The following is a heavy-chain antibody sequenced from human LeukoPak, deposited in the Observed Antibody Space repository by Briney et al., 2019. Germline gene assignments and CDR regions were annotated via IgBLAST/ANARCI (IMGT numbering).Heavy chain of an antibody. CDR1: GYTLTELS. V-gene: IGHV1-24*01. Sequence: GASVKVSCKVSGYTLTELSMHWVRQAPGKGLEWMGGFDPEDGETIYAQKLQGRVTMTTDTSTSTAYMELRSLRSDDTAVYYCASGEEYYDSSGYYLDYWGQGTLVTVSS. CDR2: FDPEDGET. J-gene: IGHJ4*02. D-gene: IGHD3-22*01. CDR3: ASGEEYYDSSGYYLDY.